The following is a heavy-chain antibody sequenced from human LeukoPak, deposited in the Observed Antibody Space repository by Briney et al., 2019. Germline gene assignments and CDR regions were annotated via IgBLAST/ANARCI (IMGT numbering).Heavy chain of an antibody. CDR1: GVSISSSSYY. V-gene: IGHV4-39*01. J-gene: IGHJ3*02. CDR2: IYYSGST. Sequence: PSETLSLTCTVSGVSISSSSYYWGWIRQPPGKGLEWIGSIYYSGSTYYNPSLKSRVTISVDTSKNQFSLKLSSVTAADTAVYYCASNPDPDAFDIWGQGTMVTVSS. CDR3: ASNPDPDAFDI.